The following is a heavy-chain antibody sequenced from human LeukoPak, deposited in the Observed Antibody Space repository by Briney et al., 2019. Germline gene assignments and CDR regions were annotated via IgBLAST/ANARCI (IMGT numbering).Heavy chain of an antibody. CDR3: ARGSRGMEWLLYRRGFDY. D-gene: IGHD3-3*01. CDR2: INHSGST. V-gene: IGHV4-34*01. J-gene: IGHJ4*02. CDR1: GGSFSGYY. Sequence: SETLSLTCAVYGGSFSGYYWSWIRQPPGKGLEWIGEINHSGSTNYNPSLKSRVTISVDTSKNQFSLKLSSVTAADTAVCYCARGSRGMEWLLYRRGFDYWGQGTLVTVSS.